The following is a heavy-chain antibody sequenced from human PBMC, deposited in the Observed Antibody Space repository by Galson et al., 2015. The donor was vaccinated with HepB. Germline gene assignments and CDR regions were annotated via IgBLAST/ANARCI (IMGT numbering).Heavy chain of an antibody. CDR3: ARVGAAAAPRRNWFDP. Sequence: SLRLSCAASGFTFSSYWMHWVRQAPGKGLVWVSRINSDGSSTSYADSVKGRFTISRDNAKNTLYLQMNSLRAEDTAVYYCARVGAAAAPRRNWFDPWGQGTLVTVSS. D-gene: IGHD6-13*01. CDR1: GFTFSSYW. CDR2: INSDGSST. J-gene: IGHJ5*02. V-gene: IGHV3-74*01.